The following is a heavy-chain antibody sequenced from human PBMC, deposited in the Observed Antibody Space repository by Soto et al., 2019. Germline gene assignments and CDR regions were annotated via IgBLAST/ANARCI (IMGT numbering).Heavy chain of an antibody. CDR1: GYTFGHFY. Sequence: QVPLVQSGAEVKKPGDSVKVSCKASGYTFGHFYITWVRQAPGQGLEWMGAISPHNRNTNYAEKFRGRVTMTTETSTTTAYMELRSLRSDDTAVYYCARDEGGYDILTGYYKAHHFDQWGQGALVTVSS. CDR3: ARDEGGYDILTGYYKAHHFDQ. V-gene: IGHV1-18*01. CDR2: ISPHNRNT. D-gene: IGHD3-9*01. J-gene: IGHJ4*02.